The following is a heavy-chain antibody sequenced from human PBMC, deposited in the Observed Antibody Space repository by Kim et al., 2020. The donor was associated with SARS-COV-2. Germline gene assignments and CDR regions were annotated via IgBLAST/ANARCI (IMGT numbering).Heavy chain of an antibody. V-gene: IGHV3-33*01. CDR2: IWYDGSNK. Sequence: GGSLRLSCAASGFTFSSYGMHWVRQAPGKGLEWVAVIWYDGSNKYYADSVKGRFTISRDNSKNTLYLQMNSLRAEDTAVYYCARDQGLNYYASSGGIDYWGQGTLVTVSS. J-gene: IGHJ4*02. CDR1: GFTFSSYG. CDR3: ARDQGLNYYASSGGIDY. D-gene: IGHD3-22*01.